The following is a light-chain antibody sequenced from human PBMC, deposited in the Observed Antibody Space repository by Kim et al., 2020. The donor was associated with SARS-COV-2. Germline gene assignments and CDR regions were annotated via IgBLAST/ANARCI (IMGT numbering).Light chain of an antibody. CDR2: SNN. CDR1: RSNIGSNY. J-gene: IGLJ3*02. V-gene: IGLV1-47*02. CDR3: AAWDDSLSGWV. Sequence: GQRVTISCSGRRSNIGSNYVYWYQQLPGTAPKLLIYSNNQRPSGVPDRFSGSKSGTSASLAISGLRSEDEADYYCAAWDDSLSGWVFGGGTKLTVL.